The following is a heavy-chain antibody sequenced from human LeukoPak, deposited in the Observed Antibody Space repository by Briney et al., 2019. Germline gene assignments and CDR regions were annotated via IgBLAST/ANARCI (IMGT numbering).Heavy chain of an antibody. V-gene: IGHV3-30-3*01. CDR1: GFTFSSYA. D-gene: IGHD6-19*01. Sequence: GGSLRLSCAASGFTFSSYAMHWVRQAPGKGLEWVAVISYDGSNKYYADSVKGRFTTSRDNSKNTLYLQMNSLRAEDTAVYYCARDLLYSSGWYNGVLGYWGQGALVTVSS. J-gene: IGHJ4*02. CDR2: ISYDGSNK. CDR3: ARDLLYSSGWYNGVLGY.